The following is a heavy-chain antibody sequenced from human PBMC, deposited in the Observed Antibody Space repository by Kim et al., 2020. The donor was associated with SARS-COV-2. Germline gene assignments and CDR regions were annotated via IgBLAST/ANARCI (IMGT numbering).Heavy chain of an antibody. D-gene: IGHD6-6*01. CDR2: IDLSDSYA. CDR3: ARHGHEYSTSSYYYYGMDV. Sequence: GASLKISCKGSGYSFTSYWISWVRQMPGKGLEWMGRIDLSDSYAKYSPSFQGHVTISADKSISTAYLQWSSLKASDTAMYDCARHGHEYSTSSYYYYGMDVWSLGTTVTVSS. CDR1: GYSFTSYW. J-gene: IGHJ6*02. V-gene: IGHV5-10-1*01.